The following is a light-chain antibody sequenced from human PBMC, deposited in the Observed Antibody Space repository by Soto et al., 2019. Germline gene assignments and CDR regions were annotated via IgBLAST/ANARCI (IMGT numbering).Light chain of an antibody. V-gene: IGKV1-39*01. J-gene: IGKJ1*01. CDR2: AAS. CDR1: QSISSY. Sequence: QISHSPSSLSASVGDRVTSTCRASQSISSYLNWYQQKPGKAPKLLIYAASSLQSGVPSRFSGSGSGTDFTLTIIMLQPEDFATYYCQLSYITPRTFCQGAMVEIK. CDR3: QLSYITPRT.